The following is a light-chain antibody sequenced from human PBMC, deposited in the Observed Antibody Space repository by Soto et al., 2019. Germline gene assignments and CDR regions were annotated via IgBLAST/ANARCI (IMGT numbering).Light chain of an antibody. CDR3: EQYGSSPRT. V-gene: IGKV3-15*01. CDR1: QSVGSN. J-gene: IGKJ1*01. Sequence: ETVMTQSPATLSVSPGERATLSCRASQSVGSNLAWYQQKPGQAPRLLIYGASTRATGIPARFSGSGSGTEFTLTINRLEPEDFAVYYCEQYGSSPRTFGQGTKVDIK. CDR2: GAS.